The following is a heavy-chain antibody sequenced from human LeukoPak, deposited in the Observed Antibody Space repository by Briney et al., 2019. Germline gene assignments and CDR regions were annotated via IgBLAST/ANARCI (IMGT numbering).Heavy chain of an antibody. CDR2: ISGSGGST. J-gene: IGHJ5*01. Sequence: PGGSLRLSCAASGFTFSSYAMSWVRQAPGKGLEWVSAISGSGGSTYYADSVKGRFTTSRDNSKNTLYLQMNSLRAEDTAVYYCAKMGGSCYSVNCNWFDSWGQGTLVTVSS. V-gene: IGHV3-23*01. CDR3: AKMGGSCYSVNCNWFDS. CDR1: GFTFSSYA. D-gene: IGHD2-15*01.